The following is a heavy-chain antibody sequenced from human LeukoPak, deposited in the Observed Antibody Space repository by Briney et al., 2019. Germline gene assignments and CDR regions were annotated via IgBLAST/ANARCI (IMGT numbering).Heavy chain of an antibody. CDR3: ARDKSVGAGATYFDY. V-gene: IGHV3-30*12. CDR1: GFSFSYYG. D-gene: IGHD1-26*01. CDR2: IYYDGSDK. J-gene: IGHJ4*02. Sequence: PGRSLRLSCAASGFSFSYYGMHWVRQAPGKGLEWGAVIYYDGSDKYYTDSVKGRFTISRDNSKTTLYLQMNSLRAEDTAVYYCARDKSVGAGATYFDYWGQGTLVTVSS.